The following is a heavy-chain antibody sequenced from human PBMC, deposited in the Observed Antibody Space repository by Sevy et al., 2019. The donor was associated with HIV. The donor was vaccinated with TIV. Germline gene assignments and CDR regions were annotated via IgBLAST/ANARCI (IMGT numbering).Heavy chain of an antibody. CDR2: FSFGCGRI. V-gene: IGHV3-23*01. J-gene: IGHJ4*02. Sequence: GGSLRLSCAVSGFTFAKYSMSWLRQAPGKGLEWVSTFSFGCGRINYADSVKGRFTISRDDSKNTLYLQMNSLRAEDTATYFCAREGCTQPHDYWGQGTLVTVSS. CDR1: GFTFAKYS. CDR3: AREGCTQPHDY.